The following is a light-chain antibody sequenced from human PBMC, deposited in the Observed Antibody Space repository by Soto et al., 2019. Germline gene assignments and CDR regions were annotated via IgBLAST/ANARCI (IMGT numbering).Light chain of an antibody. CDR1: QNINRW. Sequence: DIQMPQSPSTLSASVGDTVTITCRASQNINRWLAWYQQRPGKAPNLLIHKASSLEGGVPSRFSGSASGTEFTLTISSLQPADFAAYFCLQYNVYPITFGGGTKVDIK. J-gene: IGKJ4*01. CDR3: LQYNVYPIT. CDR2: KAS. V-gene: IGKV1-5*03.